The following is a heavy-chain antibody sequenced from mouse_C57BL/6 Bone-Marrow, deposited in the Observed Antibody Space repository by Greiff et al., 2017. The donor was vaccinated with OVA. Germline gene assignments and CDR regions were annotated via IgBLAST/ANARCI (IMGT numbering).Heavy chain of an antibody. J-gene: IGHJ2*01. D-gene: IGHD2-5*01. CDR2: IDPENGDT. CDR1: GFNIKDDY. V-gene: IGHV14-4*01. Sequence: VHVKQSGAELVRPGASVKLSCTASGFNIKDDYMHWVKQRPEQGLEWIGWIDPENGDTEYASKFQGKATITADTSSNTAYLQLSSLTSEDTAVYYCTLYYSNPGYWGQGTTLTVSS. CDR3: TLYYSNPGY.